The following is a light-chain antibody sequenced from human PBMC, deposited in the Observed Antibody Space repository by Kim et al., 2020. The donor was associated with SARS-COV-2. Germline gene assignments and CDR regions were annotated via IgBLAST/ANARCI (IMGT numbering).Light chain of an antibody. V-gene: IGLV1-40*01. Sequence: QRVTISCTGSSSNIGAGYDVHWYQQLPETAPKLLIYANSNRPSGVPDRFSGSKSGTSGSLAITGLQAEDEADYYCQSYDSSLSAWVFGGGTQLTVL. CDR2: ANS. CDR3: QSYDSSLSAWV. CDR1: SSNIGAGYD. J-gene: IGLJ3*02.